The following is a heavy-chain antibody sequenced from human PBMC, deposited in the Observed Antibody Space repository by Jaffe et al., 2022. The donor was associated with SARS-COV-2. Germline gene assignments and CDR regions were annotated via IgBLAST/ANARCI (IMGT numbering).Heavy chain of an antibody. CDR1: GYSFTSYW. V-gene: IGHV5-51*01. CDR2: IYPGDSDT. J-gene: IGHJ4*02. D-gene: IGHD3-10*01. Sequence: EVQLVQSGAEVKKPGESLKISCKGSGYSFTSYWIGWVRQMPGKGLEWMGIIYPGDSDTRYSPSFQGQVTISADKSISTAYLQWSSLKASDTAMYYCARGVVDTMVRGVIITGGVFDYWGQGTLVTVSS. CDR3: ARGVVDTMVRGVIITGGVFDY.